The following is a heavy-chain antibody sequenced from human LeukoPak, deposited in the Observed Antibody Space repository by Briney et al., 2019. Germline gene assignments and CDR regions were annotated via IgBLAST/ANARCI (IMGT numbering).Heavy chain of an antibody. D-gene: IGHD1-26*01. J-gene: IGHJ6*03. CDR1: GFSFSDYY. V-gene: IGHV3-11*04. CDR2: ISSSGTTI. Sequence: GGSLRLSCAASGFSFSDYYMTWLRQAPGKGLEWLSYISSSGTTIHHADSVKGRFTISRDNAKNSLYLQMNSLRAEDTAVYYCARDPYSGAYGNTYYYYMDVWGKGTTVTISS. CDR3: ARDPYSGAYGNTYYYYMDV.